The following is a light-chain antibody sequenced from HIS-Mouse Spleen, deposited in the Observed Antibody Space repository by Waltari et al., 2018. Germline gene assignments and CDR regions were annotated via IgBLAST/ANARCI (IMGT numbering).Light chain of an antibody. V-gene: IGLV2-23*01. J-gene: IGLJ2*01. CDR3: CSYAGSSTYVV. Sequence: QSALTQPASVSGSPGQPTTISSTGTRSDVGVYNLVSWYQQHPGKAPKLMIYEGSKRPSGVSNRFSGSKSGNTASLTISGLQAEDEADYYCCSYAGSSTYVVFGGGTKLTVL. CDR2: EGS. CDR1: RSDVGVYNL.